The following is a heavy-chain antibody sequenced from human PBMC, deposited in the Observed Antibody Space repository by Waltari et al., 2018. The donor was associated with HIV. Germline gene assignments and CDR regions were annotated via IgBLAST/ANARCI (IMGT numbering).Heavy chain of an antibody. CDR1: GGTFSSYA. J-gene: IGHJ4*02. Sequence: QVQLVQSGAEVKKPGSSVKVSCKASGGTFSSYAISWVRQAPGQGLEWMGRSIPLFGTANYAKKVQGRVTITADESTSTAYMELSSLRSEDTAVYYCARDSMVRGVLVSWESSHWGQGTLVTVSS. V-gene: IGHV1-69*15. CDR2: SIPLFGTA. CDR3: ARDSMVRGVLVSWESSH. D-gene: IGHD3-10*01.